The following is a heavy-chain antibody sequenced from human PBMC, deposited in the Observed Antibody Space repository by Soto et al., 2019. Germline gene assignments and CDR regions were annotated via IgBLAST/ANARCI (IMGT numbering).Heavy chain of an antibody. Sequence: QVQLVQSGAEVKKPGASVKVSCKASGYTFTSYDINWVRQATGQGLEWMGWMNPNSANTGYAQKFQGRVTMTRNTSLSTAYMALSSLSSDHTAVYYCASEGVRGMDVWGQGTTVTVSS. V-gene: IGHV1-8*01. D-gene: IGHD3-16*01. CDR3: ASEGVRGMDV. CDR1: GYTFTSYD. J-gene: IGHJ6*02. CDR2: MNPNSANT.